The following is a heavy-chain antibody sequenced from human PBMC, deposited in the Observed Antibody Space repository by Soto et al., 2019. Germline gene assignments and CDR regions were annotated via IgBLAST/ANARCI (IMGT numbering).Heavy chain of an antibody. CDR1: GGSISSSSYY. Sequence: QLKLQESGPGLVKPSETLSLTCTVSGGSISSSSYYWGWIRQPPGKGLEWIGSIYYSGSTYYNPSLKSRVTISVDTSKNQFSLKLSSVTAADTAVYYCATHPLPRYGMDVWGQGTTVTVSS. J-gene: IGHJ6*02. CDR2: IYYSGST. CDR3: ATHPLPRYGMDV. V-gene: IGHV4-39*01.